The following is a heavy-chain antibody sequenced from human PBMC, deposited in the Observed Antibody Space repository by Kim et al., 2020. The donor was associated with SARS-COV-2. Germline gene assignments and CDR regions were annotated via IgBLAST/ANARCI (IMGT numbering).Heavy chain of an antibody. D-gene: IGHD3-10*01. CDR1: GFTFSSYA. CDR3: ARYGFGPMYYFDY. CDR2: ISGSGSST. V-gene: IGHV3-23*01. J-gene: IGHJ4*02. Sequence: GGSLRLSCAASGFTFSSYAISWVRQAPGKGLEWVSGISGSGSSTYYADSVKGRFTISRDNSKNTLYLQMNSLRAEDTAIYYCARYGFGPMYYFDYWGQGTLVTVSS.